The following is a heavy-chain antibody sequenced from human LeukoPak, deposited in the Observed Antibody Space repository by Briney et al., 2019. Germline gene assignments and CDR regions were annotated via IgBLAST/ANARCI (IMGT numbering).Heavy chain of an antibody. J-gene: IGHJ4*02. CDR3: ARSYCSGGSCYFLDY. CDR2: INPSGGST. Sequence: ASVKVSCKASGYTFTSYYMHWVRQAPGQGLEWMGIINPSGGSTSYAQKFQGRVTMTRDTSTSTVYMELSRLRSEDTAVYYCARSYCSGGSCYFLDYWGQGTLVTVSS. D-gene: IGHD2-15*01. CDR1: GYTFTSYY. V-gene: IGHV1-46*01.